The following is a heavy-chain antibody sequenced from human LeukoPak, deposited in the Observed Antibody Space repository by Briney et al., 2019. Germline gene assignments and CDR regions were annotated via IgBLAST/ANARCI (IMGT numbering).Heavy chain of an antibody. CDR3: AKAGRWVGMDV. Sequence: GGSLRLSCAASGFTFSSYATHWVRQAPDKGLEWVAVISYDGSNKYYADSVKGRFTISRDTSQNTLYMQMSSLRAEDTAVYYCAKAGRWVGMDVWGKGTTVTVSS. CDR1: GFTFSSYA. V-gene: IGHV3-30*04. J-gene: IGHJ6*03. CDR2: ISYDGSNK. D-gene: IGHD1-26*01.